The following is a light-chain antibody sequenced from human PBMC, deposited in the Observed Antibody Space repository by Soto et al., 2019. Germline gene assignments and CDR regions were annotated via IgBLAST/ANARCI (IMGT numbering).Light chain of an antibody. CDR1: QTVGNNY. CDR2: DAS. V-gene: IGKV3-20*01. J-gene: IGKJ4*01. CDR3: HQCATKPLP. Sequence: EIVLTQSPGTLSLSPGERATLSCRASQTVGNNYLDWYQQKPGQAPRLLIYDASNRATGIPDRFSGTGSGQDFTLTISSLEPEDLAVYYFHQCATKPLPFGGGTKVEIK.